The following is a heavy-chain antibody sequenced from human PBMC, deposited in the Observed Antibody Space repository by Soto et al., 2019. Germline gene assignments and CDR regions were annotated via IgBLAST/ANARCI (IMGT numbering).Heavy chain of an antibody. V-gene: IGHV1-3*01. CDR1: GYTFTSYA. J-gene: IGHJ4*02. CDR2: INAGNGNT. Sequence: ASVKVSCKASGYTFTSYAMHWVRQAPGQRLEWMGWINAGNGNTKYSQKFQGRVTITRDTSASTAYMELSSLRSEDTAVYYCARDKGYCSSTSCYPLVYFDYWGQGTLVTVSS. CDR3: ARDKGYCSSTSCYPLVYFDY. D-gene: IGHD2-2*01.